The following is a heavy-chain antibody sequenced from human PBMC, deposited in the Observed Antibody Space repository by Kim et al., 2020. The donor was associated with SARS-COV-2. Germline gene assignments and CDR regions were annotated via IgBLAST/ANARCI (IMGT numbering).Heavy chain of an antibody. Sequence: SETLSLTCTVSGGSISSYYWNWIRQPPGKGLEWIGSVSYSGSTNYNPSLKSRVTISTDTSKNQFSLKLSSVTAADTAVYYCARHSQQVASPFDYWGQGT. J-gene: IGHJ4*02. CDR2: VSYSGST. CDR1: GGSISSYY. D-gene: IGHD5-12*01. V-gene: IGHV4-59*08. CDR3: ARHSQQVASPFDY.